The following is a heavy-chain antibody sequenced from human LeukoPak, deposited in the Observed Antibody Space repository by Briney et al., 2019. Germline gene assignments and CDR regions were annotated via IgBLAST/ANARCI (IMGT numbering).Heavy chain of an antibody. CDR3: ARGGRLRFLDRLTWFDP. CDR2: INHSGST. Sequence: SETLSLTCAVYGGSFSGYYWSWIRQPPGKGLEWIGEINHSGSTNYSPSLKSRVTISVDTSKNQSSLKLSSVTAADTAVYYCARGGRLRFLDRLTWFDPWGQGTLVTVSS. D-gene: IGHD3-3*01. CDR1: GGSFSGYY. J-gene: IGHJ5*02. V-gene: IGHV4-34*01.